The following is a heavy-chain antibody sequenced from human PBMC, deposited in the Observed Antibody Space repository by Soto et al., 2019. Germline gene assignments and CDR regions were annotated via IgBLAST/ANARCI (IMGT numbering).Heavy chain of an antibody. CDR1: AGTISGSPSF. Sequence: QLQLQESGPGLVRPSETLSLTCTVSAGTISGSPSFWGWIRQPPGKGLEWIGSINYSGSTYYTPSLKSRIAMSVDTSKNKFSLNLTSVTAADTAVYYCARQLFYWGQGILVTVSS. CDR2: INYSGST. CDR3: ARQLFY. V-gene: IGHV4-39*01. J-gene: IGHJ4*02.